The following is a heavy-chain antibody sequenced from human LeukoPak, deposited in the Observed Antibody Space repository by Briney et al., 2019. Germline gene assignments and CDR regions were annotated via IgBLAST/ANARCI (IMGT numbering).Heavy chain of an antibody. V-gene: IGHV3-33*01. Sequence: GRSLRLSCAASGFTFSSYGMHWVRQAPGKGLEWVAVIWYDGSNKYYADAVKGRFTISRDNSKNTLYLEMNRLRAEDTAVYYCASGPTVTDIDYWGQGTLVTVSS. CDR3: ASGPTVTDIDY. CDR1: GFTFSSYG. D-gene: IGHD4-17*01. CDR2: IWYDGSNK. J-gene: IGHJ4*02.